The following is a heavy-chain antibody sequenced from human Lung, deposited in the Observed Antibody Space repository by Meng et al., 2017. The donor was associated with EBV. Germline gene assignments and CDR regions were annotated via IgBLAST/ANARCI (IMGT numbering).Heavy chain of an antibody. CDR3: ARVGGYSGYDIDY. J-gene: IGHJ4*02. CDR2: IPYDGRNK. V-gene: IGHV3-30-3*01. Sequence: QLVECGGGVVQPGRSLRLSCAASGFTFSSYAMEWVRQAPGKGLEWVALIPYDGRNKFYADSVKGRFTISRDNSKNTLYLQMNSLRPEDAALYYCARVGGYSGYDIDYWGQGTLVTVSS. CDR1: GFTFSSYA. D-gene: IGHD5-12*01.